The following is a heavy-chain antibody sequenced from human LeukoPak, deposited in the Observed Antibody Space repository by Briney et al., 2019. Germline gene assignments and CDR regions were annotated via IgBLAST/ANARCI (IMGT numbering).Heavy chain of an antibody. Sequence: ASVNVSCKASGYTFTGYYMHWVRQAPGQGLEWMGWINPNSGGTNYAQKFQGWVTMTRDTSISTAYMELSRLRSDDTAVYYCARDYYDSSGYHHGVGAFDIWGQGTMVTVSS. V-gene: IGHV1-2*04. CDR3: ARDYYDSSGYHHGVGAFDI. J-gene: IGHJ3*02. CDR2: INPNSGGT. CDR1: GYTFTGYY. D-gene: IGHD3-22*01.